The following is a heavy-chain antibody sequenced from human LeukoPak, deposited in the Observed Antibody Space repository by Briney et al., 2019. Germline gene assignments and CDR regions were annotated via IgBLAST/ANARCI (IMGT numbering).Heavy chain of an antibody. CDR2: INHSGST. CDR3: ARIRGYSGYTN. D-gene: IGHD5-12*01. V-gene: IGHV4-34*01. CDR1: GGSISSYY. Sequence: SETLSLTCTVSGGSISSYYWSWIRQPPGKGLEWIGEINHSGSTNYNPSLKSRVTISVDTSKNQFSLKLSSVTAADTAVYYCARIRGYSGYTNWGQGTLVTVSS. J-gene: IGHJ4*02.